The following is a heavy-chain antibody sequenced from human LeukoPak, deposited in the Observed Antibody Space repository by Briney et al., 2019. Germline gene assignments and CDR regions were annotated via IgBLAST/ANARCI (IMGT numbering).Heavy chain of an antibody. CDR1: GFTFSSYA. CDR3: ANLPSYGDYGVYFDY. V-gene: IGHV3-23*01. J-gene: IGHJ4*02. CDR2: TSGSGGST. Sequence: GGSLRLSCAASGFTFSSYAMSWVRQAPGKGLEWVSATSGSGGSTYYADSVKGRFTISRDNSKNTLYLQMNSLRAEDTAVYYCANLPSYGDYGVYFDYWGQGTLVTVSS. D-gene: IGHD4-17*01.